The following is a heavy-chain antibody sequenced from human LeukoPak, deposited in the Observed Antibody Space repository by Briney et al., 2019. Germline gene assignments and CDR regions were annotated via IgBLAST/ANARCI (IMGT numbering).Heavy chain of an antibody. D-gene: IGHD5-24*01. CDR3: ARDGYNQGTFDY. CDR2: ISSNGGST. CDR1: GFTFSSYA. J-gene: IGHJ4*02. V-gene: IGHV3-64*01. Sequence: PGGSLRLSCAASGFTFSSYAMHWVRQAPGKGLEYVSAISSNGGSTYYANSVKGRFTISRDNSKNTLYLQMGSLRAEDMAVYYCARDGYNQGTFDYWGQGTLVTVPS.